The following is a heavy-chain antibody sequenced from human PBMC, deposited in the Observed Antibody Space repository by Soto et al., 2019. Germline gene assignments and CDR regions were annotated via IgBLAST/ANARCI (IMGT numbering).Heavy chain of an antibody. CDR2: LIPVFGSP. V-gene: IGHV1-69*01. J-gene: IGHJ6*02. D-gene: IGHD5-18*01. CDR3: TRVLGYTFEPGKTRYYAMDV. CDR1: GGTFSKDA. Sequence: QVQLVQSGAEVKKPGSSVTVSCKTSGGTFSKDAINWVRQAPGQGLEWMGLLIPVFGSPIYAQKFLGRIRITAEESTRTAFLDLSSLKSENTAVYYCTRVLGYTFEPGKTRYYAMDVWGQGTTVSVSS.